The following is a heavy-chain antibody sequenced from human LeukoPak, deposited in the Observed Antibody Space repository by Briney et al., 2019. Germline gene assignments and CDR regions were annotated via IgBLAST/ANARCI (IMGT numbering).Heavy chain of an antibody. J-gene: IGHJ1*01. CDR1: GGSISSSNW. Sequence: SGTLSLTCAVSGGSISSSNWWSGVRRPPGKGLEGIGEIYHSGSTNYNPSLKRRVTISVDKSKNHFSLKLSSVTAADTAVYYCARVPYGDDEYFQHWGQGTLATVSS. V-gene: IGHV4-4*02. CDR3: ARVPYGDDEYFQH. CDR2: IYHSGST. D-gene: IGHD4-17*01.